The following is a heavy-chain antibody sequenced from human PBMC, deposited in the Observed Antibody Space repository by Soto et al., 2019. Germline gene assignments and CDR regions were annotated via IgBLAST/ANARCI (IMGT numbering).Heavy chain of an antibody. J-gene: IGHJ6*03. CDR2: ISGSGGST. Sequence: EVQLLESGGGLVQPGGSLRPPCAPSGLTLSTYAMSWVRQPPGKGLEWVSAISGSGGSTYYADPVKGRFTISRDNSKNTLYLQMNSLRAEDTAVYYCAKDYGEEYYYYYMDVWGKGTTVTVSS. V-gene: IGHV3-23*01. CDR1: GLTLSTYA. CDR3: AKDYGEEYYYYYMDV. D-gene: IGHD3-10*01.